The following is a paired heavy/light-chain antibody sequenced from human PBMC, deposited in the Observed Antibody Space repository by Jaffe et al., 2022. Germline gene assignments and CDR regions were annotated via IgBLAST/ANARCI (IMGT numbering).Light chain of an antibody. J-gene: IGKJ2*01. CDR2: KAS. CDR3: QQYSTYSPAYT. CDR1: QRISSW. Sequence: DIQMTQSPSTLSASVGDRVTITCRASQRISSWLAWYQQKPGKAPELLIYKASTLQSGVPSRFSGSGSGTEFTLTISSLQPEDFATYYCQQYSTYSPAYTFGQGTKLEIK. V-gene: IGKV1-5*03.
Heavy chain of an antibody. V-gene: IGHV1-2*06. Sequence: QVQLVQSGAEVKSPGASVKVSCKASGYIFSHYYIHWVRQAPGQGLEWMGRLNPDSGSTDYAQKFQGRVTMTRDTSINTAYMEVRRLSSDDTAVYYCATTRAQIVVAGLGPEGEMDYWGQGTLVTVSS. J-gene: IGHJ4*02. D-gene: IGHD6-19*01. CDR1: GYIFSHYY. CDR2: LNPDSGST. CDR3: ATTRAQIVVAGLGPEGEMDY.